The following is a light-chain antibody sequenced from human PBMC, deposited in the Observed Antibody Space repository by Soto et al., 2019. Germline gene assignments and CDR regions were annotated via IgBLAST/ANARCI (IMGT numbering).Light chain of an antibody. CDR3: QQYNSYSWT. J-gene: IGKJ1*01. CDR2: DAS. CDR1: QSISSW. V-gene: IGKV1-5*01. Sequence: DIQVRQSPSNLFACVEDRVTITCRASQSISSWLAWYQQKPGKAPKLLIYDASSLESGVPSRFSGSGSGTEFTLTISSLQPDYFSSCYCQQYNSYSWTYGHGLKVDIK.